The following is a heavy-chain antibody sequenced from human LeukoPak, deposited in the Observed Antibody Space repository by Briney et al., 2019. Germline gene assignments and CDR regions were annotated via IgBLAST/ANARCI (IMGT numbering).Heavy chain of an antibody. CDR3: ARGRGDSRGTSFDS. Sequence: PSETLSLTCTVSGDSISIYYWSWIRQPPGKGLEWIGYIYYTGSTTYNPSLKSRLTISIDTSKNQFSLNLISLTAADTAACYCARGRGDSRGTSFDSWGQGTLVTVSS. CDR2: IYYTGST. D-gene: IGHD3-22*01. J-gene: IGHJ4*02. V-gene: IGHV4-59*01. CDR1: GDSISIYY.